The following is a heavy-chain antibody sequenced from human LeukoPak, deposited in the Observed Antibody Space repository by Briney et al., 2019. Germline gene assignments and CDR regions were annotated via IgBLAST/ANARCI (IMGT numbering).Heavy chain of an antibody. D-gene: IGHD6-6*01. CDR1: GFTFNTYW. Sequence: GGSLRLSCAASGFTFNTYWMHWVRQAPGKGRVWVSRINGGGSGTTYADSVKGRFTISRDNAKNTLYLQMNSLGAEDTAVYYCVRGLAARSYFDYWGQGTLVSVSS. CDR2: INGGGSGT. CDR3: VRGLAARSYFDY. V-gene: IGHV3-74*01. J-gene: IGHJ4*02.